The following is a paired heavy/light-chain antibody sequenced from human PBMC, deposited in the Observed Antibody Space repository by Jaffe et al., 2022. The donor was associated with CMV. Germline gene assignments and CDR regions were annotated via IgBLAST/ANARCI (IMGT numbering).Light chain of an antibody. Sequence: QSALTQPASVSGSPGQSITISCTGTTSDVGGHNYVSWHQQHPGKAPKLIISRVSNRPSGVSNRFSGSKSGNTASLTISGLQAEDEADYYCNSFTSSHTVVFGGGTKLTVL. CDR2: RVS. V-gene: IGLV2-14*03. CDR1: TSDVGGHNY. J-gene: IGLJ2*01. CDR3: NSFTSSHTVV.
Heavy chain of an antibody. Sequence: EVQLVESGGGVVQPGGSLRLSCAASGFTFSNYWMHWVRQAPGKGLVWVSRVTTEGSGSDYADSVKGRFTVSRDNAKNTLYLQMNSLRADDTAVYYCTRSLTYGSGDFDYWGQGTLVSVSS. CDR2: VTTEGSGS. J-gene: IGHJ4*02. CDR1: GFTFSNYW. CDR3: TRSLTYGSGDFDY. D-gene: IGHD3-10*01. V-gene: IGHV3-74*01.